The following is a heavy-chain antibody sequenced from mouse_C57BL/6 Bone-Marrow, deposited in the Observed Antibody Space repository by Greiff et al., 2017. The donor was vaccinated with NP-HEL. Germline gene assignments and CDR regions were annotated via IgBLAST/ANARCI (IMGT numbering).Heavy chain of an antibody. Sequence: EVQLVESGGDLVKPGGSLKLSCAASGFTFSSYGMSWVRQTPDKRLEWVATISSGGSYTYYPDSVKGRFTISRDNAKNTLSLQMSSLKSEDTAMYYCARGHSSWFAYWGQGTLVTVSA. J-gene: IGHJ3*01. V-gene: IGHV5-6*01. D-gene: IGHD2-12*01. CDR2: ISSGGSYT. CDR1: GFTFSSYG. CDR3: ARGHSSWFAY.